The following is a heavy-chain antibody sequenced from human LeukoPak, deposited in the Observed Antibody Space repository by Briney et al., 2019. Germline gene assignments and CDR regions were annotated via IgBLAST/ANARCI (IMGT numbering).Heavy chain of an antibody. CDR3: ARLPGIVATIERYFDY. CDR2: IYPGDSDT. Sequence: GESLKICCEASGYSFTTYWIGWVRQMRGIGLEWRGIIYPGDSDTIYSPSFQGQLTISADKTISTGYLQWSSLKASDTAMYYCARLPGIVATIERYFDYWGQGTLVTVSS. D-gene: IGHD5-12*01. V-gene: IGHV5-51*01. J-gene: IGHJ4*02. CDR1: GYSFTTYW.